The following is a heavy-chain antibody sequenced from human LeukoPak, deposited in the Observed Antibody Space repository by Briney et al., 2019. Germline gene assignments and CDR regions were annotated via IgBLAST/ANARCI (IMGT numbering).Heavy chain of an antibody. CDR2: IYPGDSDT. CDR3: ARPPSGGTMIGDAFDI. D-gene: IGHD3-10*02. CDR1: GYSFTSYW. Sequence: GESLKISCKGSGYSFTSYWIGWVRQMPGKGLEWMGIIYPGDSDTRYSPSFQGQVTISADKSIGTAYLQWSSLKASDTAMYYCARPPSGGTMIGDAFDIWGQGTMVTVSS. J-gene: IGHJ3*02. V-gene: IGHV5-51*01.